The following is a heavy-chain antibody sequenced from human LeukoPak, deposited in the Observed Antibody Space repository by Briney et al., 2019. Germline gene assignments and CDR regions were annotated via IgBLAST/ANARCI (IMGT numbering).Heavy chain of an antibody. J-gene: IGHJ4*02. D-gene: IGHD3-10*01. CDR1: GGSISSYY. CDR3: ASLTMVRGVIYFDY. CDR2: IYYSGST. Sequence: SETLSLTCTVSGGSISSYYWSWIRRPPGKGLEWIGYIYYSGSTNYNPSLKSRVTISVDTSKNQFSLKLSSVTAADTAVYYCASLTMVRGVIYFDYWGQGTLVTVSS. V-gene: IGHV4-59*01.